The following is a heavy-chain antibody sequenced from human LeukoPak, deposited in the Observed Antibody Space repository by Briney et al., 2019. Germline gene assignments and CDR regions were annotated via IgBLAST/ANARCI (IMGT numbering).Heavy chain of an antibody. J-gene: IGHJ4*02. CDR2: IYSGGST. CDR3: ARMGSTVGPL. V-gene: IGHV3-53*01. CDR1: GFSFTTYT. D-gene: IGHD4-23*01. Sequence: GGSLRLPCAASGFSFTTYTMSWVRQAPGKGLEWVSVIYSGGSTYYADSVKGRFTISRDYSKNTLYLQMNSLRAEDTAVYYCARMGSTVGPLWGQGTLVTVSS.